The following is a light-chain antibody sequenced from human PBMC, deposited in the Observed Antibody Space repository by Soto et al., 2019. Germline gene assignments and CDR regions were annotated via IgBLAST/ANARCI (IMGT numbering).Light chain of an antibody. CDR1: QSVNSN. CDR3: QQRSNWPPIT. CDR2: DAS. V-gene: IGKV3-11*01. J-gene: IGKJ5*01. Sequence: EIVFTQYPGTLSLSPGERSTLSFRSSQSVNSNLAWYQQKPGQAPRLLIYDASNRATGIPARFSGSGSGTDFTLTISSLEPEDFAVYYCQQRSNWPPITFGQGTRLEIK.